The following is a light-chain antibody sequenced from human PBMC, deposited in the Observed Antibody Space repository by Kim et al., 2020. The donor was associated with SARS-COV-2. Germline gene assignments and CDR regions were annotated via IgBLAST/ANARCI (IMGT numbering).Light chain of an antibody. V-gene: IGLV3-1*01. Sequence: SLSPGQTASITCSGDKLGDKYACWYQQKPGQSPVLVIYQDNKRPSGIPERFSGSNSGNTATLTISGTQAMDEADYYCQAWDSSTAVFGTGTKVTVL. J-gene: IGLJ1*01. CDR3: QAWDSSTAV. CDR2: QDN. CDR1: KLGDKY.